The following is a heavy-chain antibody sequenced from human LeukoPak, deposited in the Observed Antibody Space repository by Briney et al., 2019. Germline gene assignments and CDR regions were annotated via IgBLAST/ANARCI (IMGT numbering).Heavy chain of an antibody. V-gene: IGHV4-4*07. CDR1: GGSISSYY. CDR2: IYTSGST. Sequence: RTSETLSLTCTVSGGSISSYYWSWIRQPAGKGLEWIGRIYTSGSTNYNPSLKSRVTMSVGTSKNQFSLKLSSVTAADTAVYYCASSLNWYFDLWGRGTLVTVSS. J-gene: IGHJ2*01. CDR3: ASSLNWYFDL.